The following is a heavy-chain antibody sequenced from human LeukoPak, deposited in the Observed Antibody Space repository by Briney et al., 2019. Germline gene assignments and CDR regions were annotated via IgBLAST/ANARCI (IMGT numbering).Heavy chain of an antibody. Sequence: PGGSLRLSCAASGFTFDDYAMHWVRQAPAKGLEWVSLISGDGGSTYYADSVKGRFTISRDNSKNSLYLQMNSLRTEDTALYYCAKPLTYYYGSGTLAALDYWGQGTLVTVSS. J-gene: IGHJ4*02. CDR2: ISGDGGST. CDR3: AKPLTYYYGSGTLAALDY. D-gene: IGHD3-10*01. CDR1: GFTFDDYA. V-gene: IGHV3-43*02.